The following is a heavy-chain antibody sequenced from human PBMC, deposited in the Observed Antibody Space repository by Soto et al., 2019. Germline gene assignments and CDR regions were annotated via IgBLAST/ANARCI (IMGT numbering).Heavy chain of an antibody. CDR2: VSPLLGTA. V-gene: IGHV1-69*01. CDR3: ARVHIVLMRNVLSHNGMDV. CDR1: GGSFSSYP. Sequence: QVQLVQSGAEVKKPGSSVKVSCKASGGSFSSYPISWVRQAPDQGLEWMGGVSPLLGTANYAQKFQGRVTITADESTSTAYMELSSLRSEDTAVYYCARVHIVLMRNVLSHNGMDVWGQGTTVTVSS. J-gene: IGHJ6*02. D-gene: IGHD2-8*01.